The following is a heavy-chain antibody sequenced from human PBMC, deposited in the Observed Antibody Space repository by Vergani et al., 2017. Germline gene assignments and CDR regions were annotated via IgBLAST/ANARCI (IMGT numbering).Heavy chain of an antibody. CDR1: GYTFSGSA. Sequence: VQLVESGGGVVQPGRSLRLSCAASGYTFSGSAMHWVRQASGKGLEWVGRIRSKASSYATAYAASVKGGFTISRDDSKNTAYLQMNSLKTEDTAVYYCARVKRDSNYETIFDYWGQGTLVSVSS. J-gene: IGHJ4*02. D-gene: IGHD4-11*01. CDR2: IRSKASSYAT. V-gene: IGHV3-73*01. CDR3: ARVKRDSNYETIFDY.